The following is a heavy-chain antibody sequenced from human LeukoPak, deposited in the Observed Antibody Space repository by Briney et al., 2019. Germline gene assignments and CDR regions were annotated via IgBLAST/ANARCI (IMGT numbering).Heavy chain of an antibody. CDR2: IWYDGTSK. V-gene: IGHV3-33*06. CDR1: GFSLSAYG. J-gene: IGHJ4*02. Sequence: GGSLRLSCAASGFSLSAYGVHWVRQAPGEGLEWVAVIWYDGTSKDYADSVKGRFTFSRDNSKNTLYLQMNSLRAEDTAVYYCAKDRSYYDSSGYYCDYDYWGQGTLVTVSS. CDR3: AKDRSYYDSSGYYCDYDY. D-gene: IGHD3-22*01.